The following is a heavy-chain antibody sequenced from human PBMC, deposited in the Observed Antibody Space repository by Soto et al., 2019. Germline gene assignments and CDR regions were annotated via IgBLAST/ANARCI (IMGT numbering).Heavy chain of an antibody. CDR1: GYTFINYG. D-gene: IGHD1-26*01. J-gene: IGHJ3*01. V-gene: IGHV1-18*01. Sequence: QVQLVQSGAEVKKPGASVRVSCKTSGYTFINYGITWVRQAPGQGLEWMGWLSAYNGDTSSSEKLQDRFTMTTDTYTNTVYMDLRSLTSDDTAVYSCARWSAIVGGAEALDVWGQGTMVIVSS. CDR2: LSAYNGDT. CDR3: ARWSAIVGGAEALDV.